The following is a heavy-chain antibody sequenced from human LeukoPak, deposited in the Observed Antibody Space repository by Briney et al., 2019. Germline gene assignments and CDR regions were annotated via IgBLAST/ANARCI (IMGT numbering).Heavy chain of an antibody. CDR3: ATEYCSGGSCYSAPGY. CDR1: GGSISSSNW. D-gene: IGHD2-15*01. Sequence: SGTLSLTCAVPGGSISSSNWWSWVRQPPGKGLEWIGEIYHSGSTNYNPSLKSRVTISVDKSKNQFSLKLSSVTAADTAVYYCATEYCSGGSCYSAPGYWGQGTLVTVSS. J-gene: IGHJ4*02. V-gene: IGHV4-4*02. CDR2: IYHSGST.